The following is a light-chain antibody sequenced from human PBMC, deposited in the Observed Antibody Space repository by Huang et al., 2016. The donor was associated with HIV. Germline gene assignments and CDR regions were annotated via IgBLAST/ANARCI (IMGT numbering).Light chain of an antibody. V-gene: IGKV1-5*01. CDR3: QQYNSYPYT. CDR1: QSISSR. J-gene: IGKJ2*01. Sequence: DIQMTQSPSTLSVSVGDRVTINCRASQSISSRLAWYQQKPGKAPKLLIYDASSLESGVPSSFSGSGSWTEFTLTISSLQPDNFATYYCQQYNSYPYTFGQGTKLEIK. CDR2: DAS.